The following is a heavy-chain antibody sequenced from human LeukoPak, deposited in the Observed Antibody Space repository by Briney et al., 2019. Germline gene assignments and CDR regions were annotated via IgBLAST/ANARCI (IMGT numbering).Heavy chain of an antibody. CDR2: INHSGST. V-gene: IGHV4-34*01. D-gene: IGHD3-22*01. Sequence: SETLSLTCAVYGGSFSGYYWSWIRQPPGKGLEWIGEINHSGSTNYNPSLKSRVTISVDTSKNQFSLKLSSVTAADTAVYYCARGGITMIVVVPRPFDYWGQGTLVTVSS. J-gene: IGHJ4*02. CDR3: ARGGITMIVVVPRPFDY. CDR1: GGSFSGYY.